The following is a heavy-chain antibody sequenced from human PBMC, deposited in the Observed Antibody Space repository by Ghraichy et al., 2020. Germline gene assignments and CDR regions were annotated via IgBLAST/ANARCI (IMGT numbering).Heavy chain of an antibody. CDR2: INPSGGST. D-gene: IGHD3-3*01. Sequence: ASVKVSCKASGYTFTSYYIQWVRQAPGQGLEWMGMINPSGGSTSHAQKFQGRVTMTRDTSTAIVNMELSSLRSEDTAVYYCARDAAPLTYYDFWSGYYYGGMDVWGQGTTVTVSS. J-gene: IGHJ6*02. V-gene: IGHV1-46*01. CDR3: ARDAAPLTYYDFWSGYYYGGMDV. CDR1: GYTFTSYY.